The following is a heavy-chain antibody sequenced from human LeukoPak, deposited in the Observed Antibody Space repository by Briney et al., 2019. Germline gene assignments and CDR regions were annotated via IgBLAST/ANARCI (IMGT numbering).Heavy chain of an antibody. CDR2: SNTNTGNP. Sequence: ASVKVSCKASGYTFTSYAMNWGRQAPGQGLEWMGWSNTNTGNPTYAQGFTGRFVFSLDTSVSTAYLQISSLKAEDTAVYYCARAYYYGSRSPFDYWGQGTLVTVSS. J-gene: IGHJ4*02. D-gene: IGHD3-10*01. CDR1: GYTFTSYA. V-gene: IGHV7-4-1*02. CDR3: ARAYYYGSRSPFDY.